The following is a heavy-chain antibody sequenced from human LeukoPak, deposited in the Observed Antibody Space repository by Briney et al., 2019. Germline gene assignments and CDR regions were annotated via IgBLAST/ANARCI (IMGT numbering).Heavy chain of an antibody. CDR1: GGSISSHY. CDR2: IYYSGST. Sequence: SETLSLTCTVSGGSISSHYWSWIRQPPGNGLEWIGYIYYSGSTTYTPSLKSRVTISLDTSKNQFSLKLSSVTAADTAVYYCARFKYDFWSGSRSYYFYGMDVWGQGTTVTVSS. V-gene: IGHV4-59*08. CDR3: ARFKYDFWSGSRSYYFYGMDV. D-gene: IGHD3-3*01. J-gene: IGHJ6*02.